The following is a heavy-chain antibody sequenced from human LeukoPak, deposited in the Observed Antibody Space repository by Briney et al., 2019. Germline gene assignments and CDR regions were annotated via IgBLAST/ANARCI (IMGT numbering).Heavy chain of an antibody. CDR1: GGSISSSSNY. V-gene: IGHV4-39*07. CDR3: ARVAAGIGFFQH. CDR2: IHHSGST. J-gene: IGHJ1*01. Sequence: TSETLSLTCTVSGGSISSSSNYWGWIRQPPGKGLEWIGNIHHSGSTYYNPSLKSRVTISVDTSKNQLSLKLSSVTAADTAVYYCARVAAGIGFFQHWGQGTLVTVSS. D-gene: IGHD6-13*01.